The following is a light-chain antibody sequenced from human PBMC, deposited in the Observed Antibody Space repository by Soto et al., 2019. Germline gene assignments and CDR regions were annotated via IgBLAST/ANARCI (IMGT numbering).Light chain of an antibody. Sequence: DIQMTQSPSSLSASVGDRVTITCRASQSISNYLNWYQQKPGKAPKLLMFAASSLQSGVPSRFSGGESGTDFTLTISSLQPEDFATYDCQQSYSTPRTFGQGTKVEIK. CDR2: AAS. CDR3: QQSYSTPRT. CDR1: QSISNY. V-gene: IGKV1-39*01. J-gene: IGKJ1*01.